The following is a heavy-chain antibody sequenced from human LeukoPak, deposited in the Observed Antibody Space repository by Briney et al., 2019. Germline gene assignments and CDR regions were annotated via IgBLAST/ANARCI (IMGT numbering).Heavy chain of an antibody. CDR1: GFTFSSYA. CDR3: ARELGSTWDFDY. J-gene: IGHJ4*02. V-gene: IGHV3-30*04. CDR2: ISYDGSNK. Sequence: PGRSLRLSCAASGFTFSSYAMHWVRQAPGKGLEWVAVISYDGSNKYYADSVKGRFTISRDNSKNTLYLQMNSLRAEDTAVYYCARELGSTWDFDYWGQGTLVTVSS. D-gene: IGHD1-26*01.